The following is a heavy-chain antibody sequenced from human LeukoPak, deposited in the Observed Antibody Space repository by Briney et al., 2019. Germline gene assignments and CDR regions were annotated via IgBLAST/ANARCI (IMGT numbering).Heavy chain of an antibody. V-gene: IGHV4-59*08. J-gene: IGHJ4*02. Sequence: SETLSLTCTVSDGSITNYWWSWIRQPPGKGLEWIGYIYYGGITNYVPSLKGRITMSLDTSRNQVPLNLRSVTAADTALYFCASLGGTYDFWGQGTLVTVSP. CDR2: IYYGGIT. CDR3: ASLGGTYDF. CDR1: DGSITNYW. D-gene: IGHD1-26*01.